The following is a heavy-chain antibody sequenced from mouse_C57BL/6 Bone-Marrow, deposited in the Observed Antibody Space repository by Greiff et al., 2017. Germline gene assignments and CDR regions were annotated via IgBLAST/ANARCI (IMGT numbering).Heavy chain of an antibody. J-gene: IGHJ2*01. CDR1: GYTFTDYY. CDR2: IYPGSGNT. CDR3: ARGAYYSNYFDY. D-gene: IGHD2-5*01. V-gene: IGHV1-76*01. Sequence: QVQLQQSGAELVRPGASVKLSCKASGYTFTDYYINWVKQRPGQGLEWIARIYPGSGNTYYNEKFKGKATLTAEKSSSTAYMQLSSLTSEDSAVYLCARGAYYSNYFDYWGQGTTLTVSS.